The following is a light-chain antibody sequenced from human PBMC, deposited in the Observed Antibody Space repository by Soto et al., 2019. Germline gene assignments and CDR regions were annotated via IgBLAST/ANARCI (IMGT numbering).Light chain of an antibody. CDR3: QQYPGYT. J-gene: IGKJ2*01. V-gene: IGKV3-20*01. CDR1: QSVSSSY. CDR2: GAS. Sequence: EIVLTQSPGTLSLSPGERATLSCRASQSVSSSYLDWYQQKPGQAPRLLIYGASGRATGIPDRFSGSGSGTDFTLTISRLEPEDFAVYYCQQYPGYTFGQGTKLEIK.